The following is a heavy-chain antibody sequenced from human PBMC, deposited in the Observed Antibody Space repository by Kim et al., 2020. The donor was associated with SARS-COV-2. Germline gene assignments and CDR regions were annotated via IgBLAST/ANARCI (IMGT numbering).Heavy chain of an antibody. CDR1: GGSFSGYY. J-gene: IGHJ4*02. CDR3: ARVGGVLRGAAVTGGYRDY. CDR2: INHSGST. D-gene: IGHD3-10*01. V-gene: IGHV4-34*01. Sequence: SETLSLTCAVYGGSFSGYYWSWIRQPPGKGLEWIGEINHSGSTNYNPSLKSRVTISVDTSKNQFSLKLSSVTAADTAVYYCARVGGVLRGAAVTGGYRDYWGQGTLVTVSS.